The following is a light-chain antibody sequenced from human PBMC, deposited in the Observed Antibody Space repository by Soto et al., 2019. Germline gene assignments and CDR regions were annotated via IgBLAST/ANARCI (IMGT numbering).Light chain of an antibody. CDR1: SSDVGGYHY. V-gene: IGLV2-14*01. CDR2: DVS. CDR3: SAYTSSRTHVV. Sequence: QSALTQPASLSGSPGQSVTISCTGTSSDVGGYHYVSWYQQHPGKAPKLMIYDVSNRPSGVSNRFSGSKSGNTASLTISGLAAEDEADYYCSAYTSSRTHVVFGGGTKLTVL. J-gene: IGLJ2*01.